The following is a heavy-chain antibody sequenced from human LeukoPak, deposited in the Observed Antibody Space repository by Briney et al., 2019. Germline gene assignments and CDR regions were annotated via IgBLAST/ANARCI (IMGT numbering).Heavy chain of an antibody. CDR2: TKEDASEK. CDR3: ARLHSGRYYGDAFDV. V-gene: IGHV3-7*03. Sequence: GGSLRLSCAASGFTFSNYWMTWVRQAPGKGLEWVANTKEDASEKYYVDSVRGRFTTSRDNAKNSLYLHMSSLRAEDTAVYYCARLHSGRYYGDAFDVWGQGTVVTVSS. D-gene: IGHD1-26*01. CDR1: GFTFSNYW. J-gene: IGHJ3*01.